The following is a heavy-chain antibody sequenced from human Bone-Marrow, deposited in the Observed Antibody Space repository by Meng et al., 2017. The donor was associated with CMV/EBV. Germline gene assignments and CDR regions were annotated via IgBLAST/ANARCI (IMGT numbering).Heavy chain of an antibody. CDR3: ARSPIVVVPAAPDY. V-gene: IGHV3-48*03. J-gene: IGHJ4*02. D-gene: IGHD2-2*01. Sequence: GGSLRLSCAASGFTFSSYEMNWVRQAPGKGLEWVSYISSSGSTIYYADSVKGRFTISRDNAKNSLYLQMNSLRAEDTAVYYCARSPIVVVPAAPDYWGQGTLVTVSS. CDR2: ISSSGSTI. CDR1: GFTFSSYE.